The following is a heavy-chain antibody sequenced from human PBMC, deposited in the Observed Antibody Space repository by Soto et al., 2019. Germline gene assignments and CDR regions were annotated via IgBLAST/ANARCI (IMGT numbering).Heavy chain of an antibody. Sequence: PGGSLRLSCAASGFTFSSYAMSWVRQAPGKGLEWVSAISGSGGSIGYADSVKGRFTISRDNAKNSLYLQMNSLRAEDTALYYCAKSYYGDYYYYYYMDVWGKGTTVTVSS. CDR3: AKSYYGDYYYYYYMDV. V-gene: IGHV3-23*01. D-gene: IGHD4-17*01. CDR1: GFTFSSYA. CDR2: ISGSGGSI. J-gene: IGHJ6*03.